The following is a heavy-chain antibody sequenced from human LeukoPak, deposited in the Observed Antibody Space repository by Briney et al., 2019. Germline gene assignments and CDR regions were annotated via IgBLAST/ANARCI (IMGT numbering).Heavy chain of an antibody. CDR2: TYYRSKWYN. Sequence: QTLSLTCAISGDSVSSNSAAWNWIRQSPSRGLEWLGRTYYRSKWYNDYAVSVKSRITINPDTSKNQFSLQLNSVTPEDTAVYYCARDVLLWFGELFTPHYYYGMDVWGQGTTVTVSS. D-gene: IGHD3-10*01. CDR3: ARDVLLWFGELFTPHYYYGMDV. CDR1: GDSVSSNSAA. J-gene: IGHJ6*02. V-gene: IGHV6-1*01.